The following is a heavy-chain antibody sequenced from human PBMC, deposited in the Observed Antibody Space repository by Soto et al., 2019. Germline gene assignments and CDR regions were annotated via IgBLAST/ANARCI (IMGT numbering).Heavy chain of an antibody. D-gene: IGHD3-3*01. Sequence: EVQLVESGGGLVQPGGSLRLSCAASGFTFSAYEMNWVRQAPGKGLEWVSYISSSGNTIYYADSVKGRFTISRDNAKNSLFLQMNSLRVEDTAVYYCARQSLLKSIPIYGYFYYAMDVWGQGTSVIVSS. CDR2: ISSSGNTI. V-gene: IGHV3-48*03. CDR3: ARQSLLKSIPIYGYFYYAMDV. J-gene: IGHJ6*02. CDR1: GFTFSAYE.